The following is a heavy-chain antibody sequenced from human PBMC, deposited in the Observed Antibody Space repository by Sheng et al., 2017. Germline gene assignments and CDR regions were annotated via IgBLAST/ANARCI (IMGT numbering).Heavy chain of an antibody. Sequence: QVQLQESGPGLVKPSETLSLTCAVSGYSISSGYYWGWIRQPPGKGLEWIGSIYHSGSTYYNPSLKSRVTISVDTSKNQFSLKLSSVTAADTAVYYCARSSGVFIDHSDWYFDLWGRGTLVTVSS. J-gene: IGHJ2*01. CDR2: IYHSGST. CDR1: GYSISSGYY. V-gene: IGHV4-38-2*01. D-gene: IGHD6-6*01. CDR3: ARSSGVFIDHSDWYFDL.